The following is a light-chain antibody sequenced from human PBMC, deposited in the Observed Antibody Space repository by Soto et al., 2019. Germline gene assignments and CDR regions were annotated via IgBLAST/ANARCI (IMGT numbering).Light chain of an antibody. Sequence: DIQMTQFPSTLSASVGDRVTITCRASQSISTWLAWYQQKPGKAPKLLIYKASSLESGVPSRVSGSGSGTEFTRTISSLQPDSFATYYCQQYNNSFGQGSKVEI. CDR1: QSISTW. CDR2: KAS. CDR3: QQYNNS. J-gene: IGKJ1*01. V-gene: IGKV1-5*03.